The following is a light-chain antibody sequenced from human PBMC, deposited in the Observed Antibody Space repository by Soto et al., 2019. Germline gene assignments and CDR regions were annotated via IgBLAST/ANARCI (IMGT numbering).Light chain of an antibody. V-gene: IGKV3-20*01. J-gene: IGKJ1*01. CDR3: QEYDRSPWT. CDR1: QSVSSSY. Sequence: EIVLTQSPGTLSLSPGERATLSCRASQSVSSSYLAWYQPKPRQAPRLLICGASSRATGIPDRFSASGSGIAVTITGSKLEPEDFAVYYCQEYDRSPWTFGKGTKVEIK. CDR2: GAS.